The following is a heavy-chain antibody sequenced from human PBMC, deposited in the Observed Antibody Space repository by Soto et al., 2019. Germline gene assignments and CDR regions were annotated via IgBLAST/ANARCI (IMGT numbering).Heavy chain of an antibody. CDR3: TRRIKSYYLDGFDI. CDR1: GFTFSGSP. Sequence: EVQLVESGGGLVQPGGSLKLSCAASGFTFSGSPMHWVRQASGKGLEWVGRIRSKANNYATSYAASAKGRFTITRDDSNNTAYLQMNSLQTGDRAVYYCTRRIKSYYLDGFDIWGQGTMVTVSS. V-gene: IGHV3-73*02. D-gene: IGHD1-26*01. J-gene: IGHJ3*02. CDR2: IRSKANNYAT.